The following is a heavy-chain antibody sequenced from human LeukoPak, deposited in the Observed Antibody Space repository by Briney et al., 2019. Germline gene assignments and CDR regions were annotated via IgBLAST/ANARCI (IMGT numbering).Heavy chain of an antibody. CDR3: ARASRHYYDVLGSLGAFDV. D-gene: IGHD3-22*01. V-gene: IGHV1-3*01. CDR1: GYTFANYA. CDR2: INAGDGNT. Sequence: ASVKVSCKASGYTFANYALHWVRQAPGQRLEWMGWINAGDGNTKYSQKFQGRVTITRDTPASTAYMELSNLRSEDTAVYYCARASRHYYDVLGSLGAFDVWGQGTMVTVSS. J-gene: IGHJ3*01.